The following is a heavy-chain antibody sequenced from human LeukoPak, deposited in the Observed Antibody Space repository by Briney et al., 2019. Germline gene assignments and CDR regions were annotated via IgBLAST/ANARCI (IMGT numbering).Heavy chain of an antibody. CDR1: GGSISSYY. CDR3: ATSSSRLNYYYAMDV. D-gene: IGHD6-13*01. Sequence: SETLSLTCTVSGGSISSYYWSWIRQPPGKGLEWIGSIYCSGSSYYNPSLKSRVSISVDTSKNQFSLKLSSVTAADTAVYYCATSSSRLNYYYAMDVWGQGTTVTVSS. J-gene: IGHJ6*02. V-gene: IGHV4-59*05. CDR2: IYCSGSS.